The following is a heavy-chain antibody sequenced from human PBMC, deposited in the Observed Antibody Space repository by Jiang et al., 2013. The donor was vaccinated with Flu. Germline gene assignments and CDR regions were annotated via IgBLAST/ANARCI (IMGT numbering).Heavy chain of an antibody. CDR3: ARCSSRSGGSCYFDY. J-gene: IGHJ4*02. V-gene: IGHV4-59*01. D-gene: IGHD2-15*01. CDR2: IYYSGRT. Sequence: SLTCTVSGGSISGYYWSWIRQPPGRGLEWIGFIYYSGRTHYNPSLKSRVTVLVDTSKNQFSMKLSSVTAADTALYYCARCSSRSGGSCYFDYWGQGTLVTVSS. CDR1: GGSISGYY.